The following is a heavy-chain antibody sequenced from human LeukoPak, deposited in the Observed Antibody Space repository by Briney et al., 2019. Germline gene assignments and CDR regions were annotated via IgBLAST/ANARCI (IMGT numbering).Heavy chain of an antibody. CDR3: ARGGGIVGADYYYYYYMDV. CDR2: IYYSGST. V-gene: IGHV4-39*07. J-gene: IGHJ6*03. CDR1: GGSISSSSYY. Sequence: PSETLSLTCTVSGGSISSSSYYWGWIRQPPGKGLEWIGSIYYSGSTYYNPYHKSRVTMSVDTSKNQFSLKLSSVTAADTAVYYCARGGGIVGADYYYYYYMDVWGKGTTVTISS. D-gene: IGHD1-26*01.